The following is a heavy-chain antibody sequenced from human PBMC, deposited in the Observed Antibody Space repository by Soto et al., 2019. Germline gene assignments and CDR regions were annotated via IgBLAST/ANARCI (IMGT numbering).Heavy chain of an antibody. V-gene: IGHV1-2*02. CDR1: GYPVTAYY. J-gene: IGHJ3*02. CDR2: INPATGAA. Sequence: QLHLVQSGAVVKKPGASVTVSCSASGYPVTAYYMHWVRQAPGRGLEWMGGINPATGAAKYTQTFQGRVTMTRDTSTSTVFMGLSGLTSEDPAVFYCARGGGVGVAGSAAFDMWGQGTVVTVSS. CDR3: ARGGGVGVAGSAAFDM. D-gene: IGHD3-3*01.